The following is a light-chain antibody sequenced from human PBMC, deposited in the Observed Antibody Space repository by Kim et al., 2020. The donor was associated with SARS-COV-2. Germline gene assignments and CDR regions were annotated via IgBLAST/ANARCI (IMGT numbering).Light chain of an antibody. CDR3: QAWDSSTSVV. V-gene: IGLV3-1*01. Sequence: SYELTQPPSVSVSPGQTASITCSGVKLGDKYACWYQQKPGQSPVLVIYQDNKRASGIPERFSGSNTGNTATLIISGTQAMDEADYYCQAWDSSTSVVFGGGTQLTVL. CDR2: QDN. CDR1: KLGDKY. J-gene: IGLJ2*01.